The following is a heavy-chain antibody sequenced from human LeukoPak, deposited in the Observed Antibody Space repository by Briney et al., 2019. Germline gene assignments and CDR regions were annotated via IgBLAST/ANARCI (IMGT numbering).Heavy chain of an antibody. CDR2: SNSDGSST. J-gene: IGHJ3*02. Sequence: PGGSLSFYCAASGFTFKTYWMHWVRQAPGKGLVWVSHSNSDGSSTSYADSVRGRFTISRDNAKNTLYLQMNSLRAEDTAVYYCARDLKGPVNDVFDMWGQGTMVTVSS. V-gene: IGHV3-74*01. D-gene: IGHD4-23*01. CDR1: GFTFKTYW. CDR3: ARDLKGPVNDVFDM.